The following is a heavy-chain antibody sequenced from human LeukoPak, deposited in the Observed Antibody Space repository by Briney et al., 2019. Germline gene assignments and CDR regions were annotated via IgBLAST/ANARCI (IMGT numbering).Heavy chain of an antibody. CDR2: IIPIFGTA. Sequence: GASVKVSCKASGGTFSSYAISWVRQAPGQGLEWMGGIIPIFGTAIYAQKFQGTVTITADKSTSTAYMELSSLRSEDTAVYYCARDSAEQLADGFDIWGQGTMVTVSS. CDR3: ARDSAEQLADGFDI. CDR1: GGTFSSYA. J-gene: IGHJ3*02. D-gene: IGHD6-13*01. V-gene: IGHV1-69*06.